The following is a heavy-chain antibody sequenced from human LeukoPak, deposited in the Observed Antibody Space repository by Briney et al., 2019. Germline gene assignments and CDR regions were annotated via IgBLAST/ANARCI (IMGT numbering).Heavy chain of an antibody. J-gene: IGHJ4*02. D-gene: IGHD3-22*01. CDR3: AREEYTYYYDSSGYQPTYDY. V-gene: IGHV3-21*01. CDR2: ISSSSSYI. CDR1: GFTFSSYS. Sequence: GGSLRLSCAASGFTFSSYSVNWVRQAPGKGLEWVSSISSSSSYIYYADSVKGRFTISRDNAKNSLYLQMNSLRAEDTAVYYCAREEYTYYYDSSGYQPTYDYWGQGTLVTLSS.